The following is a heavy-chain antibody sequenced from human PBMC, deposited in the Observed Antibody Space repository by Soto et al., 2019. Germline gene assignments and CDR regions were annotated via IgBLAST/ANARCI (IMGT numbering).Heavy chain of an antibody. J-gene: IGHJ4*02. CDR1: GYTFTNND. Sequence: QIQLVQSGTEVRKPGASAKVSCKASGYTFTNNDVCWVRQTPGQGLEWMGWISPYSGKTNYARKFQGRVTMTTDTSTSTAYMEVRSLTSDDTAVYYCAREGLLLLPDYWCQGTLVTVSS. CDR3: AREGLLLLPDY. D-gene: IGHD3-22*01. CDR2: ISPYSGKT. V-gene: IGHV1-18*01.